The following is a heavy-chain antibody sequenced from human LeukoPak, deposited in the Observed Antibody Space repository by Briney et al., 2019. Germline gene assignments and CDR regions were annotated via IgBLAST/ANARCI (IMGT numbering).Heavy chain of an antibody. CDR2: ISYDGDNE. CDR1: GFTFSNFA. D-gene: IGHD1-26*01. J-gene: IGHJ5*02. Sequence: GGSLRLSCAASGFTFSNFAMHWVRQAPGKGLEWVAVISYDGDNEYYADSVKGRVTISRDNSKHTLSLQMNSLRVEDTAVYYCAKSGGMTADNWFDPWGQGTPVTVSS. CDR3: AKSGGMTADNWFDP. V-gene: IGHV3-30-3*01.